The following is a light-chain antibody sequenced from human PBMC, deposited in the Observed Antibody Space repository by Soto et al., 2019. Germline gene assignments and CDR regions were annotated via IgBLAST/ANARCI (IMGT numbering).Light chain of an antibody. CDR2: GAS. CDR1: QSVSSNY. Sequence: EIVLTQSPGTLSLSPGERATLSCRASQSVSSNYLAWYQQKPGQAPSLLIFGASNRATDIPDRFSGSGSGTDFTLTISRLEPEDFAVYFCQQYGSSVKTFGQGTRWIS. CDR3: QQYGSSVKT. J-gene: IGKJ1*01. V-gene: IGKV3-20*01.